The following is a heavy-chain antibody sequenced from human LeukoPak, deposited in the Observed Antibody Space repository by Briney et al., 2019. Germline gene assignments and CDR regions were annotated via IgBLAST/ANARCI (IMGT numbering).Heavy chain of an antibody. CDR3: ARDLNSNEFYFDY. Sequence: ASVKGSCKASGYTFTSYAMHWVRQAPGQRLEWMGWINAGNGNTKYSQKFQGRVTITRDTSASTAYMELSSLRSEDTAVYYCARDLNSNEFYFDYWGQGTLVTVSS. V-gene: IGHV1-3*01. CDR2: INAGNGNT. CDR1: GYTFTSYA. J-gene: IGHJ4*02. D-gene: IGHD6-13*01.